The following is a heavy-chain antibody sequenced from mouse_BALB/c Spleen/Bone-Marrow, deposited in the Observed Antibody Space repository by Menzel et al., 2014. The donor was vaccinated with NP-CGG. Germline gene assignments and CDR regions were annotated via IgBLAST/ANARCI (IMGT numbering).Heavy chain of an antibody. Sequence: QVQLQQSGAELVKPGASVKMSCKASDYTFTSYNMHWVKQTPGQGLEWIGAIYPGNGDTSYNQKFKGKATLTADKSSSTAYMQLSSLTSEDSAVYYCARSGSSGYYAMDYWGQGTSVTVSS. CDR3: ARSGSSGYYAMDY. J-gene: IGHJ4*01. V-gene: IGHV1-12*01. D-gene: IGHD3-1*01. CDR2: IYPGNGDT. CDR1: DYTFTSYN.